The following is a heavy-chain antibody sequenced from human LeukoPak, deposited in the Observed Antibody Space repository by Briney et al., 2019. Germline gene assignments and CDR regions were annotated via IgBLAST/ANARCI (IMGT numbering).Heavy chain of an antibody. D-gene: IGHD3-22*01. CDR2: ISSSSSYI. CDR1: GFTFSSYS. V-gene: IGHV3-21*04. J-gene: IGHJ4*02. Sequence: GGSLRLSCAASGFTFSSYSMNWVRQAPGKGLEWVSSISSSSSYIYYADSVKGRFTISRDNAKNSLYLQMNSLRAEDTAVYYCAKDTYYYDSSGYHTFDYWGQGTLVTVSS. CDR3: AKDTYYYDSSGYHTFDY.